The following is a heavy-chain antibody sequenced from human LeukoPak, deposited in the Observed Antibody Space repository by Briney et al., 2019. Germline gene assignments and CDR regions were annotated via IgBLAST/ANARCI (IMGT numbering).Heavy chain of an antibody. CDR1: GFTFSSFE. V-gene: IGHV3-48*03. Sequence: GGSLRLSCAASGFTFSSFEMNWVRQAPGKGLEWVSYISSSGSTIYYADSVKGRFTISIDNAKNSLYLQMSSLRAEDTAVYYCARDRSYGSFNYWGQGTLVTVSS. CDR2: ISSSGSTI. J-gene: IGHJ4*02. D-gene: IGHD5-18*01. CDR3: ARDRSYGSFNY.